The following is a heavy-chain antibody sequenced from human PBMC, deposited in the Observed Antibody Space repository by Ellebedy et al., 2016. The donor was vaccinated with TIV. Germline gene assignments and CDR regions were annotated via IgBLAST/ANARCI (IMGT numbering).Heavy chain of an antibody. CDR2: IKQDGSEK. CDR1: GFTFSSYW. V-gene: IGHV3-7*01. CDR3: ARVVVAADGGWFNP. Sequence: GESLKIFXAASGFTFSSYWMSWVRQAPGKGLEWVANIKQDGSEKYYVDSVKGRFTISRDNAKNSLYLQMNSLRDEDTAVYYCARVVVAADGGWFNPWGQGTLVTVSS. D-gene: IGHD6-13*01. J-gene: IGHJ5*02.